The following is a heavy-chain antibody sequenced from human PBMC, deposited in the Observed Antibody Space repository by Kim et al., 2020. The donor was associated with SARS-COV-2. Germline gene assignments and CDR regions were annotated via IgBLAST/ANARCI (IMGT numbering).Heavy chain of an antibody. D-gene: IGHD3-3*01. V-gene: IGHV4-59*08. CDR1: GGSISSYY. J-gene: IGHJ6*03. CDR2: IYYSGST. Sequence: SETLSLTCTVSGGSISSYYWSWIRQPPGKGLEWIGYIYYSGSTNYNPSLKSRVTISVDTSKNQFSLKLSSVTAADTAGYYCARSTSITIFGVVGYMDVWGKGTTVTVSS. CDR3: ARSTSITIFGVVGYMDV.